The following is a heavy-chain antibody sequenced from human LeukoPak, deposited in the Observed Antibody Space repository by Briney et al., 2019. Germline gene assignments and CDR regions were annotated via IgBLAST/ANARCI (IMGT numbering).Heavy chain of an antibody. Sequence: SETLSLTCTVSGGSISSGGYYRSWFRQHPGKVLEWIGYIYYSGSTYYNPSLKSRVTISVGTSKNQFSLKLSSVTAADTAVYYCARDGVSASNSGYYYYGMDVWGQGTTVTVSS. J-gene: IGHJ6*02. CDR1: GGSISSGGYY. D-gene: IGHD2-8*01. V-gene: IGHV4-31*03. CDR2: IYYSGST. CDR3: ARDGVSASNSGYYYYGMDV.